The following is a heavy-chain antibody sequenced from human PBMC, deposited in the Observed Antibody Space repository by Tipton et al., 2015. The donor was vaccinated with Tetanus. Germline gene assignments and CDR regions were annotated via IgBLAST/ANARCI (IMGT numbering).Heavy chain of an antibody. CDR1: GDSISIFY. J-gene: IGHJ5*02. Sequence: TLSLTCTVSGDSISIFYWTWIRQSPGKGLEWIGYVYGSGSTNYNPSLESRVTMSIDTSRNQISLKLTSVTAADTAFHYCARGFGSSFYVLDLWGQGILVTVSS. D-gene: IGHD6-13*01. CDR2: VYGSGST. V-gene: IGHV4-59*01. CDR3: ARGFGSSFYVLDL.